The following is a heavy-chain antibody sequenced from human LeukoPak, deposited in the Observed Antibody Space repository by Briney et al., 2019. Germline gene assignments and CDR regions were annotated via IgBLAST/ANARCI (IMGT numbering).Heavy chain of an antibody. J-gene: IGHJ5*02. D-gene: IGHD3-22*01. CDR2: IYTSGST. Sequence: PSETLSLTCTVSGGSISSYYWSWIRQPAGKGLEWIGRIYTSGSTNYNPSLKSRVTMSVDTSKNQFSLKLSSVTAADTAVYYCARVLYDSGGYYYGARNWFDPWGQGTLVTVSS. V-gene: IGHV4-4*07. CDR1: GGSISSYY. CDR3: ARVLYDSGGYYYGARNWFDP.